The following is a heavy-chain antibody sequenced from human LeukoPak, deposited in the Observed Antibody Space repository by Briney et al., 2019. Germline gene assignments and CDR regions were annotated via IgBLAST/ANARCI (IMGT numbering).Heavy chain of an antibody. CDR1: GLTFSNHA. V-gene: IGHV3-23*01. Sequence: PGGSLRLSCAVSGLTFSNHAMSWVRQAPGRGLEWISALSRGGDITYYADSVRGRFTISRDISKNTLYLQMNSLRADDTAIYYCAQEEVPNDYWGRGTLVSVSS. J-gene: IGHJ4*02. CDR2: LSRGGDIT. CDR3: AQEEVPNDY.